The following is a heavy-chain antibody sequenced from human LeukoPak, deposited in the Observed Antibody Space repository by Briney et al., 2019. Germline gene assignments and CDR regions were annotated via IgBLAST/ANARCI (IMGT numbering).Heavy chain of an antibody. CDR1: GGSISSGGYY. CDR3: ARAKGYGDHFDY. D-gene: IGHD4-17*01. J-gene: IGHJ4*02. CDR2: IYYSGGT. V-gene: IGHV4-31*03. Sequence: PSETLSLTCNVSGGSISSGGYYWSWIRQHPGKGLEWIGYIYYSGGTYYNPSLKSRVTISVDTSKNQFSLKLSSVTAADTAVYYCARAKGYGDHFDYWGQGTLVTVSS.